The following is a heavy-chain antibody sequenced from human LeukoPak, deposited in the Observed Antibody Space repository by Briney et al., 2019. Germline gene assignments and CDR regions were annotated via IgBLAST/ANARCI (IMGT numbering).Heavy chain of an antibody. CDR1: GFTFRSYA. J-gene: IGHJ4*02. V-gene: IGHV3-23*01. CDR2: VSGGGDST. D-gene: IGHD6-13*01. Sequence: GGSLRLSCEASGFTFRSYAMTWVRQAPGKGLEWVSVVSGGGDSTYYADSVKGRFTISRDNSKNTLYLQMNSLRAEDTAVYYCAKDLGSSWPEYYFDYWGQGTLVTVSS. CDR3: AKDLGSSWPEYYFDY.